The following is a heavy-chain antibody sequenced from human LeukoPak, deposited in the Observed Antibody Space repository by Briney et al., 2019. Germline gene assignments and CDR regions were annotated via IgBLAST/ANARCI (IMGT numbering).Heavy chain of an antibody. V-gene: IGHV3-21*01. CDR3: ARHGWIQLWSAGPFDY. D-gene: IGHD5-18*01. CDR2: ISSSSSYI. J-gene: IGHJ4*02. CDR1: GFTFSSYS. Sequence: GGSLRLSCAASGFTFSSYSMNWVRQAPGKGLEWVSSISSSSSYIYYADSVKGRFTISRDNAKNSLYLQMNSLRAEDTAVYYCARHGWIQLWSAGPFDYWGQGTLVTVSS.